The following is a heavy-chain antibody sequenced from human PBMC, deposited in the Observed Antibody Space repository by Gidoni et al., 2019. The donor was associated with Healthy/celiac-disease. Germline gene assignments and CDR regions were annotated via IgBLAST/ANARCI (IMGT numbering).Heavy chain of an antibody. CDR2: IYHSGST. Sequence: QLQLQESGSGLVKPSQTLSLTCAVSGGSISSGGYSWSWIRQPPGKGLEWIGYIYHSGSTYYNPSLKSRVTISVDRSKNQFSLKLSSVTAADTAVYYCARGKSMVRGVSRFDPWGQGTLVTVSS. CDR3: ARGKSMVRGVSRFDP. V-gene: IGHV4-30-2*01. CDR1: GGSISSGGYS. J-gene: IGHJ5*02. D-gene: IGHD3-10*01.